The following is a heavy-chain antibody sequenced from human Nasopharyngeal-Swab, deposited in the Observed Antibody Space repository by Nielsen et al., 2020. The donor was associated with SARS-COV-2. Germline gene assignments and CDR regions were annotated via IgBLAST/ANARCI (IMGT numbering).Heavy chain of an antibody. V-gene: IGHV5-51*01. CDR3: VRRAFSASYFYFDY. D-gene: IGHD1-26*01. Sequence: GGSLRLSCKGSGYIFTSYWIGWVRQIPGKGPEWMGIIYPADSDSRYSLSFQGQVSISVDKSISTAYLQWNTLKASDTAIYYCVRRAFSASYFYFDYWGPGTLVTVSS. CDR1: GYIFTSYW. J-gene: IGHJ4*02. CDR2: IYPADSDS.